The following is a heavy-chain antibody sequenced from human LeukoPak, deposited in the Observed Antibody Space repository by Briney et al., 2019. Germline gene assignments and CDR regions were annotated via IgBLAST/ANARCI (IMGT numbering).Heavy chain of an antibody. CDR3: ARSPGGSSWYYFDY. CDR2: INHSGST. CDR1: GGSFSGYY. V-gene: IGHV4-34*01. J-gene: IGHJ4*02. D-gene: IGHD6-13*01. Sequence: PSETLSLTCAVYGGSFSGYYWSWIRQPPGKGLEWIGEINHSGSTNYNPSLKSRVTISVDTSKNQFSLKLSSVTAADTAVYYCARSPGGSSWYYFDYWGQGTLVTVSS.